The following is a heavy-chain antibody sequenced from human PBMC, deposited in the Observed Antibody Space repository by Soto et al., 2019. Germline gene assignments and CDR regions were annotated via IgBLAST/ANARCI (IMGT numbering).Heavy chain of an antibody. Sequence: QITLKESGPTLAKPTQTLTLTCTFSGFSLSTPGVGVGWIRQPPGKALEWLALIYWDDDKRYSPSLESRLTIPKDTSKNQLALTTTNMDPVDTATYYCAHRDEDYYYAMDVWGQGTTVTVSS. CDR2: IYWDDDK. CDR1: GFSLSTPGVG. CDR3: AHRDEDYYYAMDV. V-gene: IGHV2-5*02. J-gene: IGHJ6*02.